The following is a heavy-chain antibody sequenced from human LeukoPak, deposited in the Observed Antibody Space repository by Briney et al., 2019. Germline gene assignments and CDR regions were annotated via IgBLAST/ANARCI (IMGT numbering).Heavy chain of an antibody. CDR1: GGSISTYY. Sequence: SETLSLTCTLSGGSISTYYWSWIRQPPGKGLEWIGYIYHSGSTNYNPSLKSRVTISVDTSKNQFSLKLSSVTAADTAVYYCARLDYSSRYLNSGYYFDYWGQGTLVTVSS. J-gene: IGHJ4*02. CDR2: IYHSGST. V-gene: IGHV4-59*08. CDR3: ARLDYSSRYLNSGYYFDY. D-gene: IGHD6-13*01.